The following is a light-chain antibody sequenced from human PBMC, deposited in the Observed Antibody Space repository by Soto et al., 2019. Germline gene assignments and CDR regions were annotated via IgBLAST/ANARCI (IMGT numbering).Light chain of an antibody. CDR3: QQYGSSPWT. J-gene: IGKJ1*01. Sequence: EIVLTQSPGTLSLSPGERATLSCRASQSVSSSYLAWYQQKPGQAPRLLIYGASSRATGIPDRFSGSGSGTDFTLTISRLEPEDFEVHYCQQYGSSPWTLGHGTNVDIK. V-gene: IGKV3-20*01. CDR2: GAS. CDR1: QSVSSSY.